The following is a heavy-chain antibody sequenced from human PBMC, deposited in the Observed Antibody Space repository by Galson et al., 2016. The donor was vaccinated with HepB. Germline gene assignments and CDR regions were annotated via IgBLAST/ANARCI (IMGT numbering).Heavy chain of an antibody. CDR1: GYTFTNYG. V-gene: IGHV1-18*01. J-gene: IGHJ4*02. CDR3: AREQWLLPFDY. D-gene: IGHD6-19*01. CDR2: ISANNGHT. Sequence: SVKVSCKAAGYTFTNYGISWVRQAPGQGLEWMGWISANNGHTKYAQNLQGRVTMTTDTSTNTAYMELTRLRSDDTAVYYWAREQWLLPFDYWGQGTLVTVSS.